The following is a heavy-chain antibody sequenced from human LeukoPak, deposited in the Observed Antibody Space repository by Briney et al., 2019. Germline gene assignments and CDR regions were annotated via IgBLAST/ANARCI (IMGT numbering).Heavy chain of an antibody. D-gene: IGHD3-22*01. CDR1: GFTFSSYS. CDR2: ISSSSSYI. J-gene: IGHJ4*02. CDR3: ARDSYYYDSSGYSDY. Sequence: GGSLRLSCAASGFTFSSYSVNWVRQAPGKGLEWVSSISSSSSYIYYADSVKGRFTISRDNAKNSLYLQMNSLRAEDTAVYYCARDSYYYDSSGYSDYWGRGTLVTVSS. V-gene: IGHV3-21*01.